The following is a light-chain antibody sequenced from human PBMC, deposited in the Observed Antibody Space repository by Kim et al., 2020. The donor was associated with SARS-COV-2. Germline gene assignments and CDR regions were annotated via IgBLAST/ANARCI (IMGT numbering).Light chain of an antibody. V-gene: IGLV4-69*01. Sequence: QLVLTQSPSASASLGASVKLTCTLSSGHSSYAIAWHQQQPEKGPRYLMRLNSDGSHRKGDGIPDRFSGSSSGAERYLTISSLQSDDEADYYCQTWGSGIVVFGGGTQLTVL. J-gene: IGLJ2*01. CDR3: QTWGSGIVV. CDR1: SGHSSYA. CDR2: LNSDGSH.